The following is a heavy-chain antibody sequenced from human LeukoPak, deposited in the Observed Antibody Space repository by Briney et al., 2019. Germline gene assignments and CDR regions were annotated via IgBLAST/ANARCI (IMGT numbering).Heavy chain of an antibody. V-gene: IGHV3-21*06. D-gene: IGHD2-15*01. CDR3: ARDRVDATTRGIDY. J-gene: IGHJ4*02. CDR1: GFIFDDYD. Sequence: GGSLRLSCAASGFIFDDYDMIWVRQAPGRGLVGVSSISGIRYNIYYADSVEGRFTISRDDDKNSLYLQMNTLRAEDTGVYYCARDRVDATTRGIDYWGQGTLVTVSS. CDR2: ISGIRYNI.